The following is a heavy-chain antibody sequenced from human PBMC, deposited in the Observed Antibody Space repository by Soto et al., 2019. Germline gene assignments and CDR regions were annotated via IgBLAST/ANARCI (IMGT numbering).Heavy chain of an antibody. CDR3: TQDGGSRDWLTVN. J-gene: IGHJ4*02. V-gene: IGHV3-23*01. CDR2: ITGGGDNT. Sequence: EVQLLESGGDLVQPGGSLRLSCAASGFTFTSYAMSWIRQARGKGLEWVSAITGGGDNTYYADSVKGRFTISRDNSKNTLYLQMTSLRAEDTAFYYCTQDGGSRDWLTVNWGQGTLVTVSS. D-gene: IGHD3-9*01. CDR1: GFTFTSYA.